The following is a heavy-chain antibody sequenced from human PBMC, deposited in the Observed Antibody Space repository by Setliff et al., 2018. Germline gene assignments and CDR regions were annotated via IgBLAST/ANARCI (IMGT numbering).Heavy chain of an antibody. V-gene: IGHV4-4*08. CDR3: ARGVSGVSWTPRY. D-gene: IGHD6-25*01. CDR1: SGSINSYY. J-gene: IGHJ4*02. CDR2: VHFGGDT. Sequence: PSETLSLTCTVSSGSINSYYWSWVRQSPGKGLEWIGFVHFGGDTNYNPSLKSRVTISVDMTENQFSLILRSVVAADTAVYYCARGVSGVSWTPRYWGRGTLVTVSS.